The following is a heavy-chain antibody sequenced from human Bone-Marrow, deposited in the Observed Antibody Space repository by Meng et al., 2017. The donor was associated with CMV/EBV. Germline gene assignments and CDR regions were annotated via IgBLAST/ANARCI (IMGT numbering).Heavy chain of an antibody. Sequence: SVKVSCKASGGAFNRHAISWLRQAPGQGLEWMGGIIPILNIGRYAQRFQGRVTITADKSTNTVYMELNSLRSEDTAMYYCARAGVGGNSSFDPWGQGPLVTVSS. CDR3: ARAGVGGNSSFDP. CDR2: IIPILNIG. D-gene: IGHD4-23*01. V-gene: IGHV1-69*10. CDR1: GGAFNRHA. J-gene: IGHJ5*02.